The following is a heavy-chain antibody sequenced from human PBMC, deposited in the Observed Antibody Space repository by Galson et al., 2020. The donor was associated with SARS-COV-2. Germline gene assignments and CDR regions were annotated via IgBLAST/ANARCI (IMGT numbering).Heavy chain of an antibody. Sequence: SETLSLTCNVSGGSISTRSYYWGWIRQPPGKGLEWIASVLYTGSTSYNPSLKSRVTISVDTSKNKFSLKVTSVTAADTAVYFCARRGDTVAWFYWGQGALVTVSS. CDR2: VLYTGST. D-gene: IGHD3-3*01. CDR1: GGSISTRSYY. CDR3: ARRGDTVAWFY. V-gene: IGHV4-39*01. J-gene: IGHJ4*02.